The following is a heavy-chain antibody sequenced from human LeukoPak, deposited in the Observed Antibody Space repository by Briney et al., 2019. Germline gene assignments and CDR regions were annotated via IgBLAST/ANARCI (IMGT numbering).Heavy chain of an antibody. CDR3: ARVSDSTGYYFYYYYIDV. CDR1: GFTFSSYG. Sequence: GGSLRLSCAASGFTFSSYGMHWVRQAPGKGLEWVAVISYDGSNKYYADSVKGRFTISRDNSKKTLYLQMNSLRAEDTAVYYCARVSDSTGYYFYYYYIDVWGKGTTVTVSS. J-gene: IGHJ6*03. D-gene: IGHD3-22*01. CDR2: ISYDGSNK. V-gene: IGHV3-30*03.